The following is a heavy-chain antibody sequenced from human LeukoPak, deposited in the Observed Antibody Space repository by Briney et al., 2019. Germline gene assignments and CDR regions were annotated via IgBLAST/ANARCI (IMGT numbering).Heavy chain of an antibody. CDR3: ARGLGPGNWFDP. J-gene: IGHJ5*02. D-gene: IGHD3-10*01. CDR2: IYHSGST. V-gene: IGHV4-39*07. Sequence: SETLSLTCTVSGDFISNSTFYWGWIRQPPGKGLEWIGSIYHSGSTFYNPSLKSRVTISVDTSKNQFSLKLSSVTAADTAMFYCARGLGPGNWFDPWGQGTLVTVSS. CDR1: GDFISNSTFY.